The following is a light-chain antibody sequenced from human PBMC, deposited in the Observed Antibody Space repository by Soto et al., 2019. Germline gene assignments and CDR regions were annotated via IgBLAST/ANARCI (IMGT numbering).Light chain of an antibody. Sequence: EIVLTQSPVTLSLAPWEIATLSCGASQSVSNNYLAWYQQKPGQAPRLLIYGASNGATGIPDRFSGSGSGTDFTLTISRLEPEDFAVYYCQQYGSSGTFGQGTKVDIK. V-gene: IGKV3-20*01. J-gene: IGKJ1*01. CDR2: GAS. CDR3: QQYGSSGT. CDR1: QSVSNNY.